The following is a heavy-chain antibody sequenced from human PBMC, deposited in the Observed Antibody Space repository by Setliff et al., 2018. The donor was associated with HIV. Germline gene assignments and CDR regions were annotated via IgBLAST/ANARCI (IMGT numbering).Heavy chain of an antibody. Sequence: APVKVSCKASGYTFTSYGLSWVRQAPGQGLEWMGWISDYNSNIEYAQELQGRVTMTKDTSTSTAYMELRSLRPDDTAVYFCARRADWFDLWGQGTLVTVSS. J-gene: IGHJ5*02. CDR3: ARRADWFDL. CDR1: GYTFTSYG. CDR2: ISDYNSNI. V-gene: IGHV1-18*01.